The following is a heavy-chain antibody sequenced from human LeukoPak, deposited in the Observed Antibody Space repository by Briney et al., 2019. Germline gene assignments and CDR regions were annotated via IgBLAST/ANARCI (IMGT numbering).Heavy chain of an antibody. J-gene: IGHJ4*01. CDR1: GFTFSSYA. CDR2: ISGSGGST. CDR3: AKGRREYSSSSGDY. Sequence: PGGSLRLSCAASGFTFSSYAMSWVRQAPGKGLEWVSAISGSGGSTYYADSVKGRFTISRDNSKNTLYLQMNSLRAEDTAVYYCAKGRREYSSSSGDYWGQGTLVTVSS. D-gene: IGHD6-6*01. V-gene: IGHV3-23*01.